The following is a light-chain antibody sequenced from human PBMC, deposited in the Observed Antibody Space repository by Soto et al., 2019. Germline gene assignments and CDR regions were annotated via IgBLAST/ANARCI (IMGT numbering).Light chain of an antibody. Sequence: QSALTQPRSVSGSPGQSVTISCTGSSSDVGGYIYVSWYQQHPGKAPKLMIYDVSKRPSGVPDRFSGSKSGNTASLTISGLQAEDEADYYCCSYAGNYGDVFGTGTKVTVL. CDR1: SSDVGGYIY. J-gene: IGLJ1*01. CDR3: CSYAGNYGDV. V-gene: IGLV2-11*01. CDR2: DVS.